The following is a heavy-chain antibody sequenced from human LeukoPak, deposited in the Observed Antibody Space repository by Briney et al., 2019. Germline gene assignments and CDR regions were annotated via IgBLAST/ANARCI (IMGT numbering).Heavy chain of an antibody. J-gene: IGHJ4*02. CDR3: ASKDPYCTNGVCRTGPDY. CDR2: INHSGST. D-gene: IGHD2-8*01. Sequence: PSETLSLTCAVYGGSFSGYYWSWIRQPPGKGLEWIGEINHSGSTNYNPSLKSRVTISVDTSKNQFSLKLSPVTAADTAVYYCASKDPYCTNGVCRTGPDYWGQGTLVTVSS. CDR1: GGSFSGYY. V-gene: IGHV4-34*01.